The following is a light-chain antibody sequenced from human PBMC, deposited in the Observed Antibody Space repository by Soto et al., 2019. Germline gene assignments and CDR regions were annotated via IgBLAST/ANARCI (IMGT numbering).Light chain of an antibody. J-gene: IGKJ3*01. CDR3: QQSITSLT. V-gene: IGKV1-39*01. CDR2: RAS. CDR1: QSISRS. Sequence: DIQMTQSPSSLSASVGDRVTITCRASQSISRSLNWYQHKPGKAPKLLIYRASSRQSGVPSRFSGSGSGTDFTLTISTLQPEDIATYYCQQSITSLTFGPGTKVDIK.